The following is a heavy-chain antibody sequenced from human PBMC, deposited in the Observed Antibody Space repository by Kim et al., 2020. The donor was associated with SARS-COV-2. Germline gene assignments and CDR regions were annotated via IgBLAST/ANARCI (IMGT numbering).Heavy chain of an antibody. V-gene: IGHV4-39*01. J-gene: IGHJ6*01. CDR1: GGSIRSSSFH. CDR3: ASDLGFSSSFYGMDV. CDR2: IFYRGSA. D-gene: IGHD6-13*01. Sequence: SETLSRTCTVSGGSIRSSSFHWGWIRQSPGKGLEWIGNIFYRGSAYYNPSLRSRVTISIDKSKKQFSLKLSSVTAADTAVYYCASDLGFSSSFYGMDVWG.